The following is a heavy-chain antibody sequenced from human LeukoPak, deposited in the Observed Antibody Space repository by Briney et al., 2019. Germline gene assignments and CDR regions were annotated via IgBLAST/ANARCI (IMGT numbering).Heavy chain of an antibody. CDR1: GFTFGDYA. Sequence: PGGSLRLSCTASGFTFGDYAMSWVRQAPGKGLEWVGSIRSKAYGGTTEYAASVKGRFTISRDDSKSIAYLQMNSLKTEDTAVYYCTRDRDGDLYFDYWGQGTLVTVSS. V-gene: IGHV3-49*04. D-gene: IGHD4-17*01. CDR2: IRSKAYGGTT. CDR3: TRDRDGDLYFDY. J-gene: IGHJ4*02.